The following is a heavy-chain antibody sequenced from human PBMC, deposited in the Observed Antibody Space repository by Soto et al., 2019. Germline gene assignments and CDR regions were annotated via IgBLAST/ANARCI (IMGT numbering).Heavy chain of an antibody. CDR3: ARVSTYYFDSSGSYTADY. Sequence: PSETLSLTCTVSGASVGSGSFYWSWSRQPPGKGLEWIGYVFLIGSTNYNPSLTSRVTISIDTSKNQFALKLISVTAADTAVYYCARVSTYYFDSSGSYTADYWGQGTLVTVSS. V-gene: IGHV4-61*01. CDR2: VFLIGST. D-gene: IGHD3-22*01. J-gene: IGHJ4*02. CDR1: GASVGSGSFY.